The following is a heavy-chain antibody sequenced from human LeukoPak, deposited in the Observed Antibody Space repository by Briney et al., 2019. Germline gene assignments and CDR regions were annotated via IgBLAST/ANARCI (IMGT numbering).Heavy chain of an antibody. V-gene: IGHV3-11*01. J-gene: IGHJ3*02. CDR1: GFTFDDYY. D-gene: IGHD3-22*01. CDR3: ASSAGVYDSSGYADAFDI. CDR2: ISSIGSTI. Sequence: PGGSLRLSCAASGFTFDDYYMSWLRQAPGKGLEWVSYISSIGSTIYYADSVKGRFTISRDNAKNSLYLQMNSLRAEDTAVYYCASSAGVYDSSGYADAFDIWGQGTMVTVSS.